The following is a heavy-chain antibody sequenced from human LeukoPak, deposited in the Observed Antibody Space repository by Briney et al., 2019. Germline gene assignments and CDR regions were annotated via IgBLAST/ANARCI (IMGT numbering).Heavy chain of an antibody. J-gene: IGHJ4*02. CDR1: GGSISSTNW. CDR2: ISLSGVT. V-gene: IGHV4-4*02. CDR3: SRESGAFSPFGY. Sequence: PSGTLSLTCGVSGGSISSTNWWSWVRQPPGQGLEWIGEISLSGVTNYNPSLKSRVTMSLDRSKNYLSLTLTSVTAADTAVYYCSRESGAFSPFGYWGQGTLVTVSS. D-gene: IGHD1-26*01.